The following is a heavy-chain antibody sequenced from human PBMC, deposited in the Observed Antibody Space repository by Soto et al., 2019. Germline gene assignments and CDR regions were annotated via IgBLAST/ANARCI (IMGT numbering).Heavy chain of an antibody. J-gene: IGHJ4*02. V-gene: IGHV3-33*01. Sequence: QVQLVESGGGVVQPGRSLRLSCAASGFTFSSYGMHWVRQAPGKGLEWVAVIWYDGSNKYYADSVKGRFTSSRDNSKNTLYLQMNRLRAEDTAVYYCARQGYCTNGVCYSLFDYWGQGTLVTVSS. CDR1: GFTFSSYG. CDR3: ARQGYCTNGVCYSLFDY. D-gene: IGHD2-8*01. CDR2: IWYDGSNK.